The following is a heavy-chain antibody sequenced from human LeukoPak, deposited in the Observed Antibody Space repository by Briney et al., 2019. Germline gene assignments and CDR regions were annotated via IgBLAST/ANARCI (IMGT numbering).Heavy chain of an antibody. CDR3: ARAKFDGFGELPY. CDR2: MNPNSGNT. Sequence: GASVKVSCKASGYTFTSYDINWVRHATGQGLEWMGWMNPNSGNTGYAHKFHGRGTITRNTSISTAYMELSSLRSEDTAVYYCARAKFDGFGELPYWGQGTLVTVSS. CDR1: GYTFTSYD. J-gene: IGHJ4*02. D-gene: IGHD3-10*01. V-gene: IGHV1-8*03.